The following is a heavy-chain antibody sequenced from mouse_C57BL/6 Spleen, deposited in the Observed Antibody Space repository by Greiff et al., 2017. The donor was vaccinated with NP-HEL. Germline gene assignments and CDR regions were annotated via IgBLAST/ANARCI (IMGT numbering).Heavy chain of an antibody. Sequence: QVQLQQPGTELVKPGASVKLSCKASGYTFTSYCMHWVKQRPGQGLEWIGNIYPSNGGTNYNEKFKSKATLTVDKSSSTAYMALSSLTSEDSAVYYFARAYAYDYFDYWGQGTTLTVSS. V-gene: IGHV1-53*01. CDR1: GYTFTSYC. D-gene: IGHD2-2*01. CDR3: ARAYAYDYFDY. CDR2: IYPSNGGT. J-gene: IGHJ2*01.